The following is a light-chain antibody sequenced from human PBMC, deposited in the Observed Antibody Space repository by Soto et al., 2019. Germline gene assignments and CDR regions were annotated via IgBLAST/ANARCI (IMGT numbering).Light chain of an antibody. V-gene: IGKV3-15*01. CDR3: QQYNNWPPFT. CDR2: EAS. CDR1: QSVSSN. J-gene: IGKJ3*01. Sequence: EIVLTQSPATLSLSPGERATLSCRASQSVSSNLAWYQQKPGQAPRLLIYEASTRATGIPARFSGSGSGTEFTLTISSLQSEDFAVYHCQQYNNWPPFTFGPGTKVDIK.